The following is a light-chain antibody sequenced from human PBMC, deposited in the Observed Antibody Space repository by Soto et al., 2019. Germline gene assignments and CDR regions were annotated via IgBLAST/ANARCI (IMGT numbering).Light chain of an antibody. Sequence: DIQMTQSPSTRSASVGDRVTITCRASQSIFSWLAWYQQRPGKAPRLLIYKASFLESGVPSRFSGSGSETEFTLTISNLQPDDFATYYCQQYYDYSTFGQGTKVDNK. J-gene: IGKJ1*01. CDR1: QSIFSW. CDR2: KAS. V-gene: IGKV1-5*03. CDR3: QQYYDYST.